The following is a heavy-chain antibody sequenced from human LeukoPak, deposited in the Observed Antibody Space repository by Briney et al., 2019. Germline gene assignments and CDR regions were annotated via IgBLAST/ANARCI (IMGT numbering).Heavy chain of an antibody. V-gene: IGHV4-39*01. J-gene: IGHJ6*03. Sequence: SETLSLTCTVSGGSISSSRYYWGWIRQPPGKGLEWIGSISYSGTTYYNPSLKSRVTISVDTSKNHFSLRLTSVTAADTAVYYCARQFGGDYGGYYYYYYMDVWGKGTTVTISS. CDR1: GGSISSSRYY. CDR3: ARQFGGDYGGYYYYYYMDV. CDR2: ISYSGTT. D-gene: IGHD4-17*01.